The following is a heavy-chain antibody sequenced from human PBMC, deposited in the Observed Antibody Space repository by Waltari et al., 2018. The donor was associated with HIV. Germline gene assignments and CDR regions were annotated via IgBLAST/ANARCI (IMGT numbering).Heavy chain of an antibody. Sequence: QVQLVQSGAEVKKPGASVKVSCKVSGYTLTEFSMHWVRTAPGKGLEWMGGFDPEDGETIYAQKFQGRVTMTEDTSTDTAYMELSSLRSEDTAVYYCATFPLRTSAGYYYYGMDVWGQGTTVTVSS. V-gene: IGHV1-24*01. J-gene: IGHJ6*02. CDR1: GYTLTEFS. D-gene: IGHD3-10*01. CDR2: FDPEDGET. CDR3: ATFPLRTSAGYYYYGMDV.